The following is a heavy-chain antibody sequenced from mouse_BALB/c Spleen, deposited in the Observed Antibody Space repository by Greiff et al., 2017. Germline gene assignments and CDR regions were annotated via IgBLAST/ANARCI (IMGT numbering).Heavy chain of an antibody. Sequence: EVNVVESGGGLVQPGGSLRLSCATSGFTFTDYYMSWVRQPPGKALEWLGFIRNKANGYTTEYSASVKGRFTISRDNSQSILYLQMNTLRAEDSATYYCARDVVGYYAMDYWGQGTSVTVSS. CDR1: GFTFTDYY. CDR2: IRNKANGYTT. CDR3: ARDVVGYYAMDY. D-gene: IGHD1-1*01. V-gene: IGHV7-3*02. J-gene: IGHJ4*01.